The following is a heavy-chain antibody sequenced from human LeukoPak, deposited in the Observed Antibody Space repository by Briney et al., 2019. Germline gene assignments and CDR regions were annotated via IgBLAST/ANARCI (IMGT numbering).Heavy chain of an antibody. D-gene: IGHD4-17*01. Sequence: SETLSLTCAVYGGSFNGYYWSWIRQPPGRGLEWIGEINHSGSTNYNPSLKSRVTISVDTSKNQFSLKLSSVTAADTAVYYCARVRTFYGDADYWGQGTLVTVSS. J-gene: IGHJ4*02. CDR1: GGSFNGYY. CDR2: INHSGST. CDR3: ARVRTFYGDADY. V-gene: IGHV4-34*01.